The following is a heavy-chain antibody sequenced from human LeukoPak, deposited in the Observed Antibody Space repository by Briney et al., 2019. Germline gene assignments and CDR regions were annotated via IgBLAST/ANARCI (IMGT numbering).Heavy chain of an antibody. Sequence: ASVKVSCKASGYTFTSYGISWVRQAPGQGLEWMGWISAYNGNTNYAQKLQGSVTMTTDTSTSTAYMELRSLRSDDTAVYYCARGHKYSSSWPYYFDYWGQGTLVTVSS. CDR3: ARGHKYSSSWPYYFDY. V-gene: IGHV1-18*01. CDR2: ISAYNGNT. J-gene: IGHJ4*02. CDR1: GYTFTSYG. D-gene: IGHD6-13*01.